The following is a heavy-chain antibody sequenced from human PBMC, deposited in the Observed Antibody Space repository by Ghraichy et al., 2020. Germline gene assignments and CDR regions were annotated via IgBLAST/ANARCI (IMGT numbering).Heavy chain of an antibody. CDR1: GGSISSSSYY. CDR2: IYYSGST. J-gene: IGHJ5*02. Sequence: SQTLSLTCTVSGGSISSSSYYWGWIRQPPGKGLEWIGSIYYSGSTYYNPSLKSRVTISVDTSKNQFSLKLSSVTAADTAVYYCASETVAGTQWFDPWSQGTLVTVSS. CDR3: ASETVAGTQWFDP. D-gene: IGHD6-19*01. V-gene: IGHV4-39*07.